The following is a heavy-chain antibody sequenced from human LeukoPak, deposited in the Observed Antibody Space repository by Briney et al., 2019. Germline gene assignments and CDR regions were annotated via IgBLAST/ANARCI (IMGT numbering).Heavy chain of an antibody. J-gene: IGHJ6*03. CDR2: IIPIFGTA. CDR1: GGTFRSYA. D-gene: IGHD2-2*01. CDR3: ARDNCSSTSCYSYYYYMDV. V-gene: IGHV1-69*05. Sequence: SVKVSCKASGGTFRSYAISWVRQAPGQGLEWMGRIIPIFGTANYAQKFQGRVTITTDESTSTAYMELSSLRSEDTAVYYCARDNCSSTSCYSYYYYMDVWGKGTTVTVSS.